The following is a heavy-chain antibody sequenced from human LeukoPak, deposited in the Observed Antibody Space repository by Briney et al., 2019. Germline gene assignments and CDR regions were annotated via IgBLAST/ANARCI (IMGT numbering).Heavy chain of an antibody. CDR1: GGSFSGYY. CDR3: ARRLLGYCSGGSCYSGYFQH. J-gene: IGHJ1*01. Sequence: SETLSLTCAVYGGSFSGYYWSWIRQPPGKGLEWIGEINHSGSTNYNPSLKSRVTISVDTSKKQFSLNLSSMTAADTAVYYCARRLLGYCSGGSCYSGYFQHWGQGTLVTVSS. D-gene: IGHD2-15*01. V-gene: IGHV4-34*01. CDR2: INHSGST.